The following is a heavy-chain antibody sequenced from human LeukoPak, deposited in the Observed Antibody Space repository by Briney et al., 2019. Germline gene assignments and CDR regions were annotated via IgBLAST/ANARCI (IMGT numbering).Heavy chain of an antibody. D-gene: IGHD3-16*01. CDR2: IWYDGSNK. CDR1: GFTFSSYG. Sequence: PGGSLRLSCVASGFTFSSYGMHWVRQAPGKGLEWVAVIWYDGSNKYYADSVKGRFTISRDNSKNTLYLQMNSLRAEDTAVYYCAKGGTKPYYNWFDPWGQGTLVTVSS. J-gene: IGHJ5*02. CDR3: AKGGTKPYYNWFDP. V-gene: IGHV3-33*06.